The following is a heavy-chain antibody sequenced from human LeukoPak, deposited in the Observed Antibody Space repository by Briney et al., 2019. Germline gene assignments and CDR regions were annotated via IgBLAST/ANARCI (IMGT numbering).Heavy chain of an antibody. V-gene: IGHV1-2*02. J-gene: IGHJ4*02. CDR2: INPNSGGT. D-gene: IGHD1-26*01. Sequence: ASVTVSCKASGYTFTGYYMHWVRQAPGQGLEWMGWINPNSGGTNYAQKFQGRVTMTRDTSISTAYMELSRLRSDDTAVYYCASSGGVGASDYYFDFWGQGTLVTVSS. CDR3: ASSGGVGASDYYFDF. CDR1: GYTFTGYY.